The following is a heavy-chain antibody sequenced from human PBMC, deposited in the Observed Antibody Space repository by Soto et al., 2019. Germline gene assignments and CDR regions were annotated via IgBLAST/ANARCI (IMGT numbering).Heavy chain of an antibody. J-gene: IGHJ6*02. CDR2: IYTSGST. CDR1: GGSISSYY. D-gene: IGHD3-10*01. Sequence: PSETLSLTCTVSGGSISSYYWSWIRQPAGKGLEWIGRIYTSGSTNYNPSLKSRVTMSVDTSKNQFSLKLSSVTAADTAVYYCARVASHGELLLHYYYGMDVWGQGTTVTVSS. V-gene: IGHV4-4*07. CDR3: ARVASHGELLLHYYYGMDV.